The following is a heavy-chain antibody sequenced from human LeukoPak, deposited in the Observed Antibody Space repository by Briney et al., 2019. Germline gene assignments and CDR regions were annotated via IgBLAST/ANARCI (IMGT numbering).Heavy chain of an antibody. J-gene: IGHJ4*02. Sequence: GSSVKVSCKASGGTFSSYAISWVRQAPGQGLEWMGWTNPNSGNTGYAQKFQGRVTITRNTSISTAYMELSSLRSEDTAVYYCARRRGSHYFDYWGQGTLVTVSS. CDR1: GGTFSSYA. D-gene: IGHD3-10*01. CDR2: TNPNSGNT. CDR3: ARRRGSHYFDY. V-gene: IGHV1-8*03.